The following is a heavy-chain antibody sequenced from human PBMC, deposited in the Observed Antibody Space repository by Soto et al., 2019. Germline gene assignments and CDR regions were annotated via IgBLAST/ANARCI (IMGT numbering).Heavy chain of an antibody. J-gene: IGHJ6*02. CDR2: IIPIFGTA. V-gene: IGHV1-69*13. CDR1: GGTFSTYA. CDR3: ARDEMVVATGSRTWHYYSGMDV. D-gene: IGHD2-15*01. Sequence: SVKVSCKSSGGTFSTYAISWVRQAPGQGLEWMGGIIPIFGTANYAQKFQGRVTITADESTTTAYMELISLRSEDTAVYYCARDEMVVATGSRTWHYYSGMDVWAQGTTVPVSS.